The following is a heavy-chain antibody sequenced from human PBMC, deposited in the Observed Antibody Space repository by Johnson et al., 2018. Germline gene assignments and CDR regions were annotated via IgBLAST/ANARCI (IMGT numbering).Heavy chain of an antibody. V-gene: IGHV3-30*18. J-gene: IGHJ6*03. CDR3: AKDNTYYMDV. CDR1: GFTFSSYG. Sequence: VQLVQSGGGVVQXGRSLRLSCAASGFTFSSYGMHWVRQAPGKGLEWVAVISYDGGNKYYDDSVKGRFTISRDNSKNTLYLQRNSLRAEDKVGYYCAKDNTYYMDVWGKGTTVTVSS. CDR2: ISYDGGNK.